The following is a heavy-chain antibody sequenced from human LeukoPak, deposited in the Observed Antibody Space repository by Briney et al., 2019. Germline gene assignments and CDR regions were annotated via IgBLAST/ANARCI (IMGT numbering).Heavy chain of an antibody. CDR3: ARHSPGTTVVKNTNFDL. Sequence: PSETLSLTCAVYGGSFSGYYWSWIRQPPGKGLEWIGEINHSGSTNYNPSLKSRVTISVDTSKNQFSLKLSSVTAADTAVYYCARHSPGTTVVKNTNFDLWGRGTLVTVSS. D-gene: IGHD4-23*01. CDR1: GGSFSGYY. J-gene: IGHJ2*01. V-gene: IGHV4-34*01. CDR2: INHSGST.